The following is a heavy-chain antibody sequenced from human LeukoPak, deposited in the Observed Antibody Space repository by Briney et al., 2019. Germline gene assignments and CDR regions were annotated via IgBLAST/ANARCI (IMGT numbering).Heavy chain of an antibody. V-gene: IGHV4-59*01. J-gene: IGHJ4*02. CDR3: ARRSSGWSFDY. D-gene: IGHD6-19*01. CDR1: GGSISSYY. Sequence: PSETLSLTCTVSGGSISSYYWSWIRQPPGKGLEWIGYIYDSGSTNYNPSLKSRVTMSVDTSKNQFSLKLSSVTAADTAVYYCARRSSGWSFDYWGQGTLVTVSS. CDR2: IYDSGST.